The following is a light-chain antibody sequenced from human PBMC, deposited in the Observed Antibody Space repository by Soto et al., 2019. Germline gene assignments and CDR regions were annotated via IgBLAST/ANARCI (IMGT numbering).Light chain of an antibody. Sequence: QPVLTQPPSVSGAPGQRVIISCTGSRSNIGAGYVVHWYRRLPGTAPKLLIYGNNNRPSGVLDRFSGSRSGTSAPLAIAGLQAGKEVVYPGQSYDSGLSIGVFGEGTKVTVL. J-gene: IGLJ3*02. CDR1: RSNIGAGYV. V-gene: IGLV1-40*01. CDR2: GNN. CDR3: QSYDSGLSIGV.